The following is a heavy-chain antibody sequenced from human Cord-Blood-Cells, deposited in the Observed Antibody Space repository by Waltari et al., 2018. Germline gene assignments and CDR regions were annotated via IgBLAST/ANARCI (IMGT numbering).Heavy chain of an antibody. CDR2: IKSKTDGGTT. D-gene: IGHD1-20*01. V-gene: IGHV3-15*01. CDR3: TTDNWNYYYYGMDV. CDR1: GFTFSNAW. Sequence: EVQLVESGGGLVKPGGSLRLSCAASGFTFSNAWMSWVRQAPGKGLEWVGRIKSKTDGGTTDYAAPVKGRLTISRDDSKNTLYLQMNSLKTEDTAVYYCTTDNWNYYYYGMDVWGQGTTVTVSS. J-gene: IGHJ6*02.